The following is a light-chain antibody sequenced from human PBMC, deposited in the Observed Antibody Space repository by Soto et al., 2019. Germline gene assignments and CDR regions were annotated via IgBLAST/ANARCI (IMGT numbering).Light chain of an antibody. J-gene: IGLJ1*01. CDR2: NDN. CDR1: SSNIGRNA. CDR3: ASWDDGLSASYV. V-gene: IGLV1-44*01. Sequence: QSVLTQPPSASGTPGQRVAISCSGSSSNIGRNAVSWYRHLPGRAPQLVIYNDNERPSAVPDRFSGSKSGTSASLAISGLQSEDEADYLCASWDDGLSASYVFGTGTKVTVL.